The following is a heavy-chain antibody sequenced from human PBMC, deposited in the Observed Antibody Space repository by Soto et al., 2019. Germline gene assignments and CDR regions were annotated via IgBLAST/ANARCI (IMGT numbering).Heavy chain of an antibody. J-gene: IGHJ6*02. CDR3: ARRVGDYYYYGMDV. Sequence: GGSLRLSCSASGFTVSTYTMSWVRLAPGKGLEWVSNIFSGSIDTEYADSVTGRFSITRDNSKNTLYLQMNSLRDEDTAVYYCARRVGDYYYYGMDVWGQGTTVTVSS. CDR1: GFTVSTYT. V-gene: IGHV3-48*02. CDR2: IFSGSIDT. D-gene: IGHD3-16*01.